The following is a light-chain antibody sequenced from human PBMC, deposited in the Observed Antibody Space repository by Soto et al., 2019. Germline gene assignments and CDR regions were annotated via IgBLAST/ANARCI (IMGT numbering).Light chain of an antibody. Sequence: QPVLTQSPSASASLGASVKLTCTLSSGHSNYAIAWHQQQPEKGPRYLMKLNSDGSHSKGDEIPDRFSGSSSGAERYLTISSLQSEDEADYYCQTWGTGLYVVFGGGTKLTVL. CDR2: LNSDGSH. J-gene: IGLJ2*01. CDR3: QTWGTGLYVV. V-gene: IGLV4-69*01. CDR1: SGHSNYA.